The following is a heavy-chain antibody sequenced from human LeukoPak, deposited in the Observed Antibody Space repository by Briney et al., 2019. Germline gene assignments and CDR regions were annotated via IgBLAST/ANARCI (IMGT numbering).Heavy chain of an antibody. J-gene: IGHJ6*02. CDR2: INHSGST. CDR1: GGSFSGYY. Sequence: PSETLSLTCAVYGGSFSGYYWSWIRQPPGKGLEWIGEINHSGSTNYNPSLKSRVTISVDTSKNQFSLKLSSVTAADTAVYYCARGRGVRGVIIAYGMDVWGQGTTVTASS. CDR3: ARGRGVRGVIIAYGMDV. D-gene: IGHD3-10*01. V-gene: IGHV4-34*01.